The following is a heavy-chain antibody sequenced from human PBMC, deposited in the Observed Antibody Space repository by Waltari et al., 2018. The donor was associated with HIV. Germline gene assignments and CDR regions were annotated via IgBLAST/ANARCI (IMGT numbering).Heavy chain of an antibody. Sequence: QLQLQESGPGLVKPSETLSLTCTVSGDSLSNSNYFWGWIRQPPGKGLEWIWGIYYSGSTYYNPSRKSRVTISVDTSKNQFSLKVNSVTAADTAVDYCARHALRVGAAYWSFDLWGRGTLVTVSS. D-gene: IGHD1-26*01. J-gene: IGHJ2*01. CDR3: ARHALRVGAAYWSFDL. CDR2: IYYSGST. V-gene: IGHV4-39*01. CDR1: GDSLSNSNYF.